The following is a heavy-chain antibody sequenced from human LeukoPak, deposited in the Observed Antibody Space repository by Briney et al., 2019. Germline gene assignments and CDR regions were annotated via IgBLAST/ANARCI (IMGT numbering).Heavy chain of an antibody. D-gene: IGHD3-10*01. V-gene: IGHV3-21*01. CDR3: ARDLMVRGVNGYFDY. CDR2: ISSSSSYI. J-gene: IGHJ4*02. Sequence: GGSLRLSCAASGFTFSSYSMNWVRQAPGKGLEWVSSISSSSSYIYYADSVKGRFTISRDNAKNSMYLQMNSLRAEDTAVYYCARDLMVRGVNGYFDYWGQGTLVTVSS. CDR1: GFTFSSYS.